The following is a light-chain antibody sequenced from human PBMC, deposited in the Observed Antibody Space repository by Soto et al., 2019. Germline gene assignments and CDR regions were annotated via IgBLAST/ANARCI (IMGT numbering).Light chain of an antibody. Sequence: EIVLTQSPVTLSLSPGERATLSCRAIQSVGSSYLAWYQQKPGQAPRLLIYGASNRATGIPDRFSGSGSGTDFTLTISRLEPEDFAVYYCQQYGSSGTFGQGTKVDIK. CDR1: QSVGSSY. CDR2: GAS. V-gene: IGKV3-20*01. CDR3: QQYGSSGT. J-gene: IGKJ1*01.